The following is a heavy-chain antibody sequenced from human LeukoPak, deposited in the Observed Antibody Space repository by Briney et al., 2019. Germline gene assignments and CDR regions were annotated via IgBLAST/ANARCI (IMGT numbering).Heavy chain of an antibody. CDR1: GFTVSSNY. V-gene: IGHV3-66*02. Sequence: GGSLRLSCAASGFTVSSNYMSWVRQAPGKGLELVSVIYSGGSTYYADSVKGRFTISRDNSKNTLYLQMDSLRAEDTAVYYCARASISTDFWSGYYTGIGYYYYYMDVWGKGTTVTVSS. CDR3: ARASISTDFWSGYYTGIGYYYYYMDV. J-gene: IGHJ6*03. CDR2: IYSGGST. D-gene: IGHD3-3*01.